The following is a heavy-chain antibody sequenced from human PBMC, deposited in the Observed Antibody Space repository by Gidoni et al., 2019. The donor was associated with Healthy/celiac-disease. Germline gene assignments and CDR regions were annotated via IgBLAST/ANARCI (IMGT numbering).Heavy chain of an antibody. CDR2: ISGSGGST. V-gene: IGHV3-23*01. Sequence: EVQLLESGGGLVQPGGSLSLSCAASGFTFSSYAMSWVRQAPGQGLGWVSAISGSGGSTYYADSVKGRFTISRDNSKNTLYLQMNSLRAEDTAVYYCAKSIGFPYCSSTSCYLIDYWGQGTLVTVSS. CDR1: GFTFSSYA. CDR3: AKSIGFPYCSSTSCYLIDY. J-gene: IGHJ4*02. D-gene: IGHD2-2*01.